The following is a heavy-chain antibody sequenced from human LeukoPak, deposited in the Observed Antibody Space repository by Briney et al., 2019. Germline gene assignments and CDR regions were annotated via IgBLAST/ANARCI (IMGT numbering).Heavy chain of an antibody. CDR2: IIPIFGTA. CDR1: GGTFSGYA. D-gene: IGHD3-10*01. CDR3: AREGTGPYYYGSGSYSSWFDP. V-gene: IGHV1-69*01. J-gene: IGHJ5*02. Sequence: GASVKVSCKASGGTFSGYAISWVRQAPGQGLEWMGGIIPIFGTANYAQKFQGRVTITADESTSTAYMELSSLRSEDTAVYYCAREGTGPYYYGSGSYSSWFDPWGQGTLVTVSS.